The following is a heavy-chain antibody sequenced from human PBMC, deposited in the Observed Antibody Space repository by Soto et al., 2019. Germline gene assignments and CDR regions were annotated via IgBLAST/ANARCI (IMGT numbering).Heavy chain of an antibody. Sequence: GGSLRLSCAASGFTFSSYAMHWVRQAPGKGLEWVAVISYDGSNKYYADSVKGRFTISRDNSKNTLYLQMNSLRAEDTAVYYCARESPCGGDCRYFDYWGQGTLVTVSS. D-gene: IGHD2-21*02. J-gene: IGHJ4*02. V-gene: IGHV3-30-3*01. CDR1: GFTFSSYA. CDR2: ISYDGSNK. CDR3: ARESPCGGDCRYFDY.